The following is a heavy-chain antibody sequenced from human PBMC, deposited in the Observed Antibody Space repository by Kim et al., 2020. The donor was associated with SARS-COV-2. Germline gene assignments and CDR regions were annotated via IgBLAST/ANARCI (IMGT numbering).Heavy chain of an antibody. D-gene: IGHD1-26*01. V-gene: IGHV3-53*01. CDR1: DFSVSSNY. Sequence: GGSLRLSCVVSDFSVSSNYMGWVRQAPGKGLQWVSLFYSGGSTTYADSVRGRFTLSKDISKNTFYLQMNSLRVEDTAVYHCARDYSGASWGFGYWGQGTLVTVSS. CDR2: FYSGGST. J-gene: IGHJ4*02. CDR3: ARDYSGASWGFGY.